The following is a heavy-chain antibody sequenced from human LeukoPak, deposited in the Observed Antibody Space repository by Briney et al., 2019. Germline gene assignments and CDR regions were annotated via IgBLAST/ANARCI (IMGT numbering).Heavy chain of an antibody. CDR1: GFTFSSYG. CDR2: ISYDGSNK. D-gene: IGHD6-13*01. J-gene: IGHJ4*02. Sequence: PGGSLRLSCAASGFTFSSYGMHWVRQAPGKGLEWVAVISYDGSNKYYADSVKGRFTISRDNSKNTLYLQMNSLRAEDTAVYYCAKPPGSSWSHFDYWGQGTLVTVSS. V-gene: IGHV3-30*18. CDR3: AKPPGSSWSHFDY.